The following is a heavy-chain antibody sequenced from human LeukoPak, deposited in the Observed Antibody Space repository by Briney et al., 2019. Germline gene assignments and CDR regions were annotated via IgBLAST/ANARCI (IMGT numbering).Heavy chain of an antibody. CDR3: ARGGEADTAGALNWFDP. J-gene: IGHJ5*02. D-gene: IGHD5-18*01. Sequence: ASVKVSCKASGYTFTSYDINWVRQATGQGLEWMGWMNPNSGNTGYAQKFQGRVTMTRNTSISTAYMELSSLRSEDTAAYYCARGGEADTAGALNWFDPWGQGTLVTVSS. CDR1: GYTFTSYD. V-gene: IGHV1-8*01. CDR2: MNPNSGNT.